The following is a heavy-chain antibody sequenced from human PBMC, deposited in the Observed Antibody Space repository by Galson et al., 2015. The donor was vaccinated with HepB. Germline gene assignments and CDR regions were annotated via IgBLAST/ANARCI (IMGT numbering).Heavy chain of an antibody. CDR3: AKDYNRGYSYGCSFDY. D-gene: IGHD5-18*01. CDR1: GFTFSSYG. Sequence: LRLSCAASGFTFSSYGMHWVRQAPGKGLEWVAVISYDGSNKYYADSVKGRFTISRDNSKNTLYLQMNSLRAEDTAVYYCAKDYNRGYSYGCSFDYWGQGTLVTVSS. J-gene: IGHJ4*02. CDR2: ISYDGSNK. V-gene: IGHV3-30*18.